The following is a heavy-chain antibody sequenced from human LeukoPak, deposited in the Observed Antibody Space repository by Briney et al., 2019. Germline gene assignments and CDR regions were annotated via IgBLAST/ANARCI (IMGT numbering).Heavy chain of an antibody. CDR1: GFTFSSYS. CDR2: ISSSSSYI. V-gene: IGHV3-21*01. Sequence: PGGSLRLSCAASGFTFSSYSMNWVRQAPGKGLEWVSSISSSSSYIYYADSVKGRFTISRDNAKNSLYLQMNSLRAEDTAVYYCARDGYYYDSSGYYGDYWGQGTLVTVSS. J-gene: IGHJ4*02. D-gene: IGHD3-22*01. CDR3: ARDGYYYDSSGYYGDY.